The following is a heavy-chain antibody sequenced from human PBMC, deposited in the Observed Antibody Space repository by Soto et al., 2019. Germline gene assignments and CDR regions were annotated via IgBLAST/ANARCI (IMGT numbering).Heavy chain of an antibody. CDR1: GFTFSTYA. CDR3: AKAEGYASGWYEDY. J-gene: IGHJ4*02. V-gene: IGHV3-23*01. D-gene: IGHD6-19*01. CDR2: ISGDGADT. Sequence: GVLRLSCAASGFTFSTYAMTWVRQAPGKGLEWVSAISGDGADTYYIDSVKGRFTISRDNSKYTLFLQLNSLRVDDAAVYYCAKAEGYASGWYEDYWGRGTLVTVSS.